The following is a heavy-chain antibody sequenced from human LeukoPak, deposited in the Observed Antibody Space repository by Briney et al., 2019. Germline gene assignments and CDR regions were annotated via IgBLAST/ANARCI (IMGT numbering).Heavy chain of an antibody. CDR2: ISSSGSAI. CDR1: GFTFRHYV. V-gene: IGHV3-48*01. J-gene: IGHJ4*02. D-gene: IGHD2-15*01. Sequence: GGSLRLSCAASGFTFRHYVMSWVRQAPGKGLEWVSYISSSGSAIYYVDSVKGRFTVSRDNAKNSLFLQMNSPRAEDTAVYYCVRVKGSYFDYWGQGALVTVSS. CDR3: VRVKGSYFDY.